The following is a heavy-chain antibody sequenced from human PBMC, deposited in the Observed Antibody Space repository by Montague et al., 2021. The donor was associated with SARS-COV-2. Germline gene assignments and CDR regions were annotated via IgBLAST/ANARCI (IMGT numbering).Heavy chain of an antibody. J-gene: IGHJ5*02. Sequence: SETLSLTCTVSNGSISSYYWSWVRQPPGKRLEWIGYIYYRGSTNYNPSLESRFTMSVDTAKNQFALKLRSVTAADTAVYFCAREGLNNWFDPWGQVTLVIVSS. CDR3: AREGLNNWFDP. V-gene: IGHV4-59*01. CDR1: NGSISSYY. CDR2: IYYRGST.